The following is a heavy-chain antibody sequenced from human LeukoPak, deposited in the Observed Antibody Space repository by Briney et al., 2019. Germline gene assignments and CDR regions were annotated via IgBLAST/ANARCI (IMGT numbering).Heavy chain of an antibody. CDR2: INHSGST. J-gene: IGHJ3*02. V-gene: IGHV4-34*01. CDR1: GGSFSGYY. D-gene: IGHD3-3*01. Sequence: SETLSLTCAVYGGSFSGYYWSWIRQPPGKGLEWIGEINHSGSTNYYPSLKSRVTISVDTSKNQFSLKLSSVTAADTAVYYCARGRRVSYYDFWSGYYGAFDIWGQGTMVTVSS. CDR3: ARGRRVSYYDFWSGYYGAFDI.